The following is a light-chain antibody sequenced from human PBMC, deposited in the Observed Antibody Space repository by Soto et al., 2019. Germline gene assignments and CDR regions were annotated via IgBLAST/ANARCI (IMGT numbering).Light chain of an antibody. CDR1: QSVTTY. J-gene: IGKJ4*01. V-gene: IGKV3-20*01. CDR3: QQYGSSPLT. CDR2: GAS. Sequence: EIVMTQSPATLSVSPGERATLSCRASQSVTTYLAWYQQKPGQAPRLLIYGASSRATGIPDRFSGSGSGTDFTLTMSRREPEDFAVYYCQQYGSSPLTFGGGTKVDLK.